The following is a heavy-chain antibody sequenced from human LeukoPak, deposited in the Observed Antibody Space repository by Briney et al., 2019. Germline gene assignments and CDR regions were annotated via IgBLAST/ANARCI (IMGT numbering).Heavy chain of an antibody. D-gene: IGHD5-18*01. CDR3: ARDTAMLYYMDV. CDR2: INESGGST. CDR1: GLTFSNYA. V-gene: IGHV3-23*01. Sequence: GGSLRLSCAASGLTFSNYATSCVSHAPGKGLEWVSAINESGGSTYYADSVKGRFTISRDNSKNTLYLQMNSLRAEDTAVYYCARDTAMLYYMDVWGKGTTVTVSS. J-gene: IGHJ6*03.